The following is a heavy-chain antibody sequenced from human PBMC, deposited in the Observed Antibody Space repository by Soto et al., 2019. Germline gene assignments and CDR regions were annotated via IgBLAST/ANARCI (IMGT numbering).Heavy chain of an antibody. J-gene: IGHJ4*02. CDR3: ARVNRNEVVVVAATPLSAGSFDY. Sequence: QVQLQESGPGLVKPSETLSLTCTVSGGSVSSGSYYWSWIRQPPGKGLEWIGYIYYRGSTNYNPSLKSRVTISVDPSKNQFSLKLSSVTAADTAVYYCARVNRNEVVVVAATPLSAGSFDYWGQGTLVTVSS. CDR1: GGSVSSGSYY. V-gene: IGHV4-61*01. CDR2: IYYRGST. D-gene: IGHD2-15*01.